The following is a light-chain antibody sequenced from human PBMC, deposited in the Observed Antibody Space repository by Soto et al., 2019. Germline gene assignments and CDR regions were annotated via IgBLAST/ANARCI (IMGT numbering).Light chain of an antibody. CDR2: EVI. CDR1: SSDVGKYDR. CDR3: SSYMSTSRYV. V-gene: IGLV2-18*02. Sequence: QSALTQPPSVSGSPGQSVTISCTGTSSDVGKYDRVSWYQQPPGTAPKLIIYEVINRPSGVPARFSGSKSGNTASLTISGRQAEDEADYYCSSYMSTSRYVFGAGTKLTVL. J-gene: IGLJ1*01.